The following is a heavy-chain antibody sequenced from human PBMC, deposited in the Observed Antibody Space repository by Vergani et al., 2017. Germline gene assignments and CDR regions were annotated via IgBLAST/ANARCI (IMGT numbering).Heavy chain of an antibody. CDR2: ISYDGSNK. D-gene: IGHD3-22*01. Sequence: QVQLVESGGGVVQPGRSLRLSCAASGFTFSSYAMHWVRQAPGKGLEWVAVISYDGSNKYYADSVKRRFTISRDNSKNTLYLQMNSLRAEDTAVYYCAREIYDSSGYYPGFDYWGQGTLVTVSS. CDR3: AREIYDSSGYYPGFDY. CDR1: GFTFSSYA. V-gene: IGHV3-30-3*01. J-gene: IGHJ4*02.